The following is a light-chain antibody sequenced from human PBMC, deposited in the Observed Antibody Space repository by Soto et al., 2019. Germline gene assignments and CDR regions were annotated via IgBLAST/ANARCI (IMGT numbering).Light chain of an antibody. J-gene: IGLJ3*02. CDR2: SNK. CDR1: SSNIESNT. CDR3: ATWDDSLSGWV. Sequence: QSVLTQPPSASGTPGQRVTISCSGSSSNIESNTVNWYQQLPGMAPKLLIFSNKQRPSGVSDRISGSKSGASASLAISGLQFEDEADYYCATWDDSLSGWVFGGGTKLTVL. V-gene: IGLV1-44*01.